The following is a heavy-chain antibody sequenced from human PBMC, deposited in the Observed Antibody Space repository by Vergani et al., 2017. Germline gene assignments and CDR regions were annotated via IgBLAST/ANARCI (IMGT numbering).Heavy chain of an antibody. CDR3: AKDLYPLIVVVPTGADY. CDR2: ISWDGGST. J-gene: IGHJ4*02. D-gene: IGHD2-2*01. V-gene: IGHV3-43*01. CDR1: GFTFDDYT. Sequence: EVQLVESGGVVVQPGGSLRLSCAASGFTFDDYTMHWVRQAPGKGLEWVSLISWDGGSTYYADSVKGRFTISRDNSKNTLYLQMNSLRAEDTAVYYCAKDLYPLIVVVPTGADYWGQGTLVTVSS.